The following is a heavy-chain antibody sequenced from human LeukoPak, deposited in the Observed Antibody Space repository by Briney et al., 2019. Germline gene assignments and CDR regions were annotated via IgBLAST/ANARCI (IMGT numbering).Heavy chain of an antibody. CDR2: FDPEDGET. J-gene: IGHJ4*02. V-gene: IGHV1-24*01. CDR3: ATDLAYYDSSGYNY. CDR1: GYTLTELS. D-gene: IGHD3-22*01. Sequence: EASVKVSCKVSGYTLTELSMHWVRQAPGKGLEWMGGFDPEDGETIYAQKFQGRVTMTEDTSTDTAYTELSSLRSEDTAVYYCATDLAYYDSSGYNYWGQGTLVTVSS.